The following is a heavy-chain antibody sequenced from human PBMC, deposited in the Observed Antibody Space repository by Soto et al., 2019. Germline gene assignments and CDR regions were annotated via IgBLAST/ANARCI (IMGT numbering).Heavy chain of an antibody. D-gene: IGHD3-10*01. CDR1: GFTFSSYA. V-gene: IGHV3-23*01. Sequence: GGSLRLSCAASGFTFSSYAMSWVRQAPGKGLEWVSAISGSGGSTYYADSVKGRFTISRDNSKNTLYLQMNSLRAEDTAVYYCAKDQDYYGSGSYFDYWGQGTLVTVSS. CDR2: ISGSGGST. J-gene: IGHJ4*02. CDR3: AKDQDYYGSGSYFDY.